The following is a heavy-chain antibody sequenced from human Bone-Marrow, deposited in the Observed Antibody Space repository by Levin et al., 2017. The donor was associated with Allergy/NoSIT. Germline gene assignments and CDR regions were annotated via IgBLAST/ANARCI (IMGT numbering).Heavy chain of an antibody. Sequence: PGGSLRLSCAASGFTFSTYWMSWVRQAPGKGLEWVANIKQDGSEKYYVDSVKGRFTISRDNAKDSLYLQMNRLRAEDTAVYYCARHYYDSSGSRWRMFDYWGQGTLVTVSS. V-gene: IGHV3-7*01. CDR2: IKQDGSEK. D-gene: IGHD3-22*01. CDR1: GFTFSTYW. CDR3: ARHYYDSSGSRWRMFDY. J-gene: IGHJ4*02.